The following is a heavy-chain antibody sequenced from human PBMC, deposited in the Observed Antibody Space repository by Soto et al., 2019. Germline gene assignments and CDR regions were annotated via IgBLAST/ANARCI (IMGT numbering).Heavy chain of an antibody. V-gene: IGHV4-31*03. CDR2: INHTGNT. J-gene: IGHJ4*02. D-gene: IGHD3-22*01. Sequence: SETLSLTCSVSGGSMSGGAYYWNWIRQHPGKGLEWIAYINHTGNTYYNPSLRSRTTISVDTSANQFSLKLTSVTDADTAVYYCASSYSGYLDNWGQGTLVTVSS. CDR3: ASSYSGYLDN. CDR1: GGSMSGGAYY.